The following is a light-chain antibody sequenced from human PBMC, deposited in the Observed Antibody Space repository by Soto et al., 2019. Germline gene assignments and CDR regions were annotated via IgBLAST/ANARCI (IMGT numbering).Light chain of an antibody. Sequence: SYELTQPPSVSVAPGKTARITCRGNNIGSKSVHWYQQKPGQAPVLVIYYDSDRPSGIPERFSGSNSGNTATLTISRVEAGDEADYYCQVWDSSSDPWVFGGGTKLTVL. CDR1: NIGSKS. V-gene: IGLV3-21*04. J-gene: IGLJ3*02. CDR3: QVWDSSSDPWV. CDR2: YDS.